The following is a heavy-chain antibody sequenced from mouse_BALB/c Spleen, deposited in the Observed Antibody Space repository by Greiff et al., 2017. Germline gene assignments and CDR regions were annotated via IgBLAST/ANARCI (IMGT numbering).Heavy chain of an antibody. CDR1: GYTFTEYT. D-gene: IGHD1-1*01. Sequence: VQLKESGPELVKPGASVKISCKTSGYTFTEYTMHWVKQSHGKSLEWIGGINPNNGGTSYNQKFKGKATLTVDKSSSTAYMELRSLTSEDSAVYYCAREDYYGSSPAWFAYWGQGTLVTVSA. CDR3: AREDYYGSSPAWFAY. V-gene: IGHV1-18*01. J-gene: IGHJ3*01. CDR2: INPNNGGT.